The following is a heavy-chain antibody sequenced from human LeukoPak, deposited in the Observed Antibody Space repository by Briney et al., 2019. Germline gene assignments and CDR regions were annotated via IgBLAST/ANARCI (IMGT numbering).Heavy chain of an antibody. D-gene: IGHD6-13*01. CDR1: GGSFSAYS. Sequence: SETLSLTCAVYGGSFSAYSWTWIRQPPGKGLEGIGEINHSGGTNHNPSLKSRVSISRDSSKNQIFLKLRSVTAADTAVYYCAGPQAGAAFEIWSQGTMVTVSS. CDR3: AGPQAGAAFEI. CDR2: INHSGGT. V-gene: IGHV4-34*01. J-gene: IGHJ3*02.